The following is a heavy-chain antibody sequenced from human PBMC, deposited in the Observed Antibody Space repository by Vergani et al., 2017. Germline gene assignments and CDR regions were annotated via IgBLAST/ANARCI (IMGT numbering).Heavy chain of an antibody. CDR2: ISWNSNSI. CDR3: AKDLGTSSGGGWFDP. CDR1: GFTSAGYA. V-gene: IGHV3-9*02. J-gene: IGHJ5*02. D-gene: IGHD6-6*01. Sequence: EVQLEESGGGLVLPGRSLRLSCVASGFTSAGYAMHWVRQAPGKGLEGVSGISWNSNSIGDADSVKGRFTISRDNAKNSLYLQMNSLRAEDTALYYCAKDLGTSSGGGWFDPWGQGTLVTVSS.